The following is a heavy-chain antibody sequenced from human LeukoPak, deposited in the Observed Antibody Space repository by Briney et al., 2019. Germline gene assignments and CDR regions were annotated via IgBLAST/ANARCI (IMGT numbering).Heavy chain of an antibody. CDR3: AKDIRDGSGTYGYFDY. V-gene: IGHV3-23*01. J-gene: IGHJ4*02. CDR2: ISGSGGRT. D-gene: IGHD3-10*01. CDR1: AFTFSSYA. Sequence: GGSLRLSCATSAFTFSSYAMSWVRQAPGKGLEWVSGISGSGGRTYYADAAKGRFTLSRDNSKNTLYLQINSLRVEDTAIYYCAKDIRDGSGTYGYFDYWGQGTPVTVSS.